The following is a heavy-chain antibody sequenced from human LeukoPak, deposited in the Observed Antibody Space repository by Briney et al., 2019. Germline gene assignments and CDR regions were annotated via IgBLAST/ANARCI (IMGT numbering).Heavy chain of an antibody. CDR2: IYYSGST. J-gene: IGHJ6*03. D-gene: IGHD2-2*01. CDR1: GGSISSYY. CDR3: ARSEYCSSTSCYDYYYYMDV. V-gene: IGHV4-59*01. Sequence: PSETQSLTCTVSGGSISSYYWSWIRQPPGKGLEWIGYIYYSGSTNYNPSLKSRVTISVDTSKNQFSLKLSSVTAADTAVYYCARSEYCSSTSCYDYYYYMDVWGKGTTVTVSS.